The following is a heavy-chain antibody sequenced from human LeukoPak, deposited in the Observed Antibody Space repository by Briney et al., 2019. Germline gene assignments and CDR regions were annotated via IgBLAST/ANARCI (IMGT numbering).Heavy chain of an antibody. V-gene: IGHV3-48*03. CDR1: GFTFSSYE. CDR2: ISSSGSTI. Sequence: GGSLRLSCAASGFTFSSYEMNWVRQAPGKGLEWVSYISSSGSTIYYADSVKGRFTISRDNAKNSLYLQMNSLRAEDTAVYYCARGMATQDYYFDYWGQGTLVTVSS. D-gene: IGHD5-24*01. J-gene: IGHJ4*02. CDR3: ARGMATQDYYFDY.